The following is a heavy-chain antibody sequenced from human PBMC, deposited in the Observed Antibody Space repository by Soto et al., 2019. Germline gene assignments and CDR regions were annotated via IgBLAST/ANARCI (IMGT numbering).Heavy chain of an antibody. V-gene: IGHV3-21*01. CDR3: ARAETEPLRFLEWEGPIDAFDI. D-gene: IGHD3-3*01. CDR1: GFTFSSYS. J-gene: IGHJ3*02. CDR2: ISSSSSYI. Sequence: EVQLVESGGGLVKPGGSLRLSCAASGFTFSSYSMNWVRQAPGKGLEWVSSISSSSSYIYYADSVKGRFTISRDNAKNSLYLQMNSLRAEDTAVYYCARAETEPLRFLEWEGPIDAFDIWGQGTMVTVSS.